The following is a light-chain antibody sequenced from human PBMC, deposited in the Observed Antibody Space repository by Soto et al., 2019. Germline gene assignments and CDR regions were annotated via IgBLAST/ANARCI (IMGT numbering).Light chain of an antibody. CDR3: QQYGSSPRT. CDR1: QNVGSRY. Sequence: EIVLTQSPGTLSLSPGERATLSCRASQNVGSRYLAWYQQKPGQAPRLLIYGTSNRATGIPDRFSGSGSGTDFSLISSSLEPGDLAVYYCQQYGSSPRTFGQGTKVEIK. J-gene: IGKJ1*01. CDR2: GTS. V-gene: IGKV3-20*01.